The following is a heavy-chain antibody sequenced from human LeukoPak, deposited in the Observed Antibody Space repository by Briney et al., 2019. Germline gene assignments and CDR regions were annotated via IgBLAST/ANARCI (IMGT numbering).Heavy chain of an antibody. Sequence: GASVKVSCKASGYRFGTYGFTWVRQAPGQGLEWVGWISAYDGDTHYGKSTRYGKKFEGRITMTIDTSTNTASLELRSLVSDDTAVYYCAKDRGEMELRPTFPDFWGQGTLVTVSS. CDR2: ISAYDGDT. J-gene: IGHJ4*02. CDR3: AKDRGEMELRPTFPDF. CDR1: GYRFGTYG. V-gene: IGHV1-18*01. D-gene: IGHD1-7*01.